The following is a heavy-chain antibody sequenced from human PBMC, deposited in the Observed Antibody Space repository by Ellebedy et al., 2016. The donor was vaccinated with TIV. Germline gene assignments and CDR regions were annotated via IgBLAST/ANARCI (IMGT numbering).Heavy chain of an antibody. D-gene: IGHD5-24*01. CDR3: ARAGGYTYGLNWLDP. V-gene: IGHV1-69*13. J-gene: IGHJ5*02. CDR2: IIGIFGTA. CDR1: GDTFSNYA. Sequence: ASVKVSCKASGDTFSNYAISWVRQAPGQGLEWMGGIIGIFGTANYAQRFQGRVTIAADEFMSTAYMELTSLRSEDTAVYYGARAGGYTYGLNWLDPWGQGTLVTVSS.